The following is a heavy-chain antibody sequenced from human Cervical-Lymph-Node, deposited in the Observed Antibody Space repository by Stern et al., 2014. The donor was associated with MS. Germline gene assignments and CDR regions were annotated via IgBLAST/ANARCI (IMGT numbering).Heavy chain of an antibody. J-gene: IGHJ5*02. CDR3: ARGDDCSGGTCFSTSWFDP. V-gene: IGHV4-59*01. CDR1: GGSFNNYY. D-gene: IGHD2-15*01. Sequence: QVQLQESGPGLVKPSETLSLTCTVSGGSFNNYYWSWIRQPPGKGLEWIGYIYQDGSTKYNPSLKSRVTIALHTSKKQFSLRLTSVTAADTAVYYCARGDDCSGGTCFSTSWFDPWGQGTLVTVSS. CDR2: IYQDGST.